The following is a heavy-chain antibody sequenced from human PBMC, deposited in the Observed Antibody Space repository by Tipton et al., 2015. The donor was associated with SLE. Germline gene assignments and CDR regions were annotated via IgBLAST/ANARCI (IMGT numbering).Heavy chain of an antibody. Sequence: SLRLSCAASGFTFDDYGMSWVRQGPGQAPEWVAGIGWDGTKTGYADSLKGRVTISRDNPKNSLYLQMNRLRVEDTALYYCGRAQGYCSSGVCSHIDSWGQGTLVTVSS. CDR3: GRAQGYCSSGVCSHIDS. V-gene: IGHV3-20*04. D-gene: IGHD2-8*01. J-gene: IGHJ4*02. CDR2: IGWDGTKT. CDR1: GFTFDDYG.